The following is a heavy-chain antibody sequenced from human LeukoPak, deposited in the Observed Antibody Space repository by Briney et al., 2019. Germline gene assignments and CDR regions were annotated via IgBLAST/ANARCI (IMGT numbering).Heavy chain of an antibody. V-gene: IGHV1-18*04. Sequence: ASVKVSCKASGYTFTIYGISWVRQASGQGLEWMGWISAYNGNTNYAQKLQGRVTMTTDTSTSTAYMELRSLRSDDTAVYYCARGGPVIVGASGAFDIWGQGTMVTVSS. J-gene: IGHJ3*02. D-gene: IGHD1-26*01. CDR3: ARGGPVIVGASGAFDI. CDR1: GYTFTIYG. CDR2: ISAYNGNT.